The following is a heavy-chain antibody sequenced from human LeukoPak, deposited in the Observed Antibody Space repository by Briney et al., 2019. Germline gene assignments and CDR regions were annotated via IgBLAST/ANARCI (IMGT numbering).Heavy chain of an antibody. D-gene: IGHD3-10*01. CDR1: GFTFSIYG. CDR3: AKLNHGGFGDLLPRGTWFDP. Sequence: PGGSLRLSCAASGFTFSIYGMSWVRQAPGKGLEWVSSISGSGTSTYYADSVKGRFTVSRDNSKNTVYLKMNSLRAEDTAVYYCAKLNHGGFGDLLPRGTWFDPWGQGTLVTVSS. CDR2: ISGSGTST. V-gene: IGHV3-23*01. J-gene: IGHJ5*02.